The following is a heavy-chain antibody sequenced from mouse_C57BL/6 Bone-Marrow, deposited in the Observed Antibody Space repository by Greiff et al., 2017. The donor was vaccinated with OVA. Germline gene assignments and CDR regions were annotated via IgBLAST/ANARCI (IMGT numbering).Heavy chain of an antibody. D-gene: IGHD1-1*01. J-gene: IGHJ1*03. Sequence: VQRVESGPGLVAPSQSLSITCTVSGFSLTNYGVDWVRQPPGKGLEWLGVIWGGGSTNYNSALMSRLSISKDNSKSQVFLKMNSLQTDDTAMYYCAKHVNYGSSSYFDVWGTGTTVTVSS. CDR2: IWGGGST. V-gene: IGHV2-9*01. CDR3: AKHVNYGSSSYFDV. CDR1: GFSLTNYG.